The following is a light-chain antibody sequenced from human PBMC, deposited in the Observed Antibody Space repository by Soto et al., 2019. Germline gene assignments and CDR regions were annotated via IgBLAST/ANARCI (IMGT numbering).Light chain of an antibody. V-gene: IGKV1-5*01. CDR2: DAS. CDR1: QTISNW. J-gene: IGKJ1*01. CDR3: QQYTSYWT. Sequence: DIQMTQSPSTLSASVGDTVTIACRASQTISNWLAWYQQKPGKAPKVLIYDASTLESGVPSRFSGSGSGTEFTLTISRLQTDDFATYYCQQYTSYWTFGQGTKVDIK.